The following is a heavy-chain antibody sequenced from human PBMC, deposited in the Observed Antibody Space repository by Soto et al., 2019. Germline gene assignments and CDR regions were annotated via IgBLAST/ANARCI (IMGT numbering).Heavy chain of an antibody. CDR3: ASGGLLAGHYYYGMDV. V-gene: IGHV1-69*13. Sequence: VKVSWKASGGTFSSYASSWVRQAPGQGLEWMGGNIPIFGTANYAQKFQGRVTITADESTSTAYMELSSLRSEDTAVYYCASGGLLAGHYYYGMDVWGQGTTVTVSS. D-gene: IGHD3-16*01. CDR2: NIPIFGTA. J-gene: IGHJ6*02. CDR1: GGTFSSYA.